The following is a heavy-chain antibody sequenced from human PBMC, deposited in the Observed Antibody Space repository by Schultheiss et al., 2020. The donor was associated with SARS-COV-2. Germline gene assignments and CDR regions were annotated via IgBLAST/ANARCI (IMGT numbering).Heavy chain of an antibody. J-gene: IGHJ6*02. Sequence: GGSLRLSCAASGFTFSSYGMHWVRQAPGKGLEWVAVIWYDGSNKYYADPVKGRFTISRDNSKNTLYLQMNSLRAEDTAVYYCAKSLRYSSSYYYYYGMDVWGQGTTVTVSS. CDR2: IWYDGSNK. CDR3: AKSLRYSSSYYYYYGMDV. D-gene: IGHD6-6*01. CDR1: GFTFSSYG. V-gene: IGHV3-33*06.